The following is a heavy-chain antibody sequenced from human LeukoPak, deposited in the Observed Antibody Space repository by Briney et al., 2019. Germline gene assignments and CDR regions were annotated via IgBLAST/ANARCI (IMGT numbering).Heavy chain of an antibody. V-gene: IGHV4-61*02. CDR2: IYTSGIT. J-gene: IGHJ4*02. CDR3: ASDRTGYSSGWPRELNDY. CDR1: GDSFSSGRNY. D-gene: IGHD6-19*01. Sequence: SETLSLTCTVSGDSFSSGRNYWGWLRQPAGREPEWVGRIYTSGITSYNPSLKSRVTISVDTSKNQFSLKLSSVTAADTAVYYCASDRTGYSSGWPRELNDYWGQGTLVTVSS.